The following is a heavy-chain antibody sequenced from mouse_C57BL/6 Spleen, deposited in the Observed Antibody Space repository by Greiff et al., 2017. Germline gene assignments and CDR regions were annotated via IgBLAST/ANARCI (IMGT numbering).Heavy chain of an antibody. Sequence: DVMLVESGGGLVQPKGSLKLSCAASGFTFNTYAMHWVRQAPGKGLEWVARIRSKSSNYATYYADSVKDRFTISRDNSQSMLDLQMNNLKTEDTAMYYGVRDLGYYFDYWGQGTTRTVSS. J-gene: IGHJ2*01. CDR1: GFTFNTYA. V-gene: IGHV10-3*01. D-gene: IGHD3-1*01. CDR3: VRDLGYYFDY. CDR2: IRSKSSNYAT.